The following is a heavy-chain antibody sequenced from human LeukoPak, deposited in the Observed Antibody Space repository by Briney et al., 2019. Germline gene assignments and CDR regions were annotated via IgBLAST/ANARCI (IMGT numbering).Heavy chain of an antibody. CDR1: GFTVSCNY. Sequence: EGSLRLSCAASGFTVSCNYMSWVRQAPGKGMEWVSLIYSDGNTYYADSVKGRFTISRDNCKNTLYLQMNSLRAEDTAVSYCAKGARGYYPHYWGQGTLVTVSS. J-gene: IGHJ4*02. V-gene: IGHV3-53*01. CDR2: IYSDGNT. CDR3: AKGARGYYPHY. D-gene: IGHD2-15*01.